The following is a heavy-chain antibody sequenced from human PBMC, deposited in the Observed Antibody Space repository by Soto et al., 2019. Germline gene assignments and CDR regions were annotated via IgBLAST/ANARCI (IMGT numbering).Heavy chain of an antibody. CDR2: IYYSGST. Sequence: SETLSLTCTVSGGSISSSSYYWSWIRQPPGKGLEWIGSIYYSGSTYYTPSLKSRVTISVDTSKNQFSLKLSSVTAADTAVYYCARAGGTGYYYYGMDVWGPGTTVTVSS. D-gene: IGHD3-16*01. V-gene: IGHV4-39*01. J-gene: IGHJ6*02. CDR3: ARAGGTGYYYYGMDV. CDR1: GGSISSSSYY.